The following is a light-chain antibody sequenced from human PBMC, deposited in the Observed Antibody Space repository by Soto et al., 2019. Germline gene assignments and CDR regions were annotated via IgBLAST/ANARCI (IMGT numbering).Light chain of an antibody. Sequence: DIQMTQSPSTLSASVGDRVTITCRASQSISSWLAWYQQKPGKAPKLLIYKASSIEIGVPSRFSGSGSGTEFTLTISSLQPDDVDTYYCRQYKSYPWTFGQGTKVEIK. CDR2: KAS. CDR1: QSISSW. V-gene: IGKV1-5*03. CDR3: RQYKSYPWT. J-gene: IGKJ1*01.